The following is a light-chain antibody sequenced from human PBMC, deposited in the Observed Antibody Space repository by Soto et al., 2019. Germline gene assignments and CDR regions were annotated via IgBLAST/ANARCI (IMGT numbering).Light chain of an antibody. Sequence: QSALTQPPSASGSPGQSVTISCTGTSSDVGGYNHVSWYQQHPGKAPKLMFFEVSNRPSGVPDRFSGSKSGNTASLLVSGLQAVDVADSYCSSFAGNYCVFGGGNKLTVL. CDR1: SSDVGGYNH. CDR2: EVS. V-gene: IGLV2-8*01. CDR3: SSFAGNYCV. J-gene: IGLJ3*02.